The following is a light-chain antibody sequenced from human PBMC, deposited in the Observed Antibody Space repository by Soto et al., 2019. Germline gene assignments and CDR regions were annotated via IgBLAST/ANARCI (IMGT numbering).Light chain of an antibody. CDR2: DVN. V-gene: IGLV2-14*01. CDR1: TNDVGGYSY. CDR3: SSYTDSNTRVL. Sequence: QSALTQPASVSGSPGQSITISCTGATNDVGGYSYVSWYQQHPGKAPKLMIYDVNNRPSGVSNRFSGSKSGNTASLTISGLQADDEADYYCSSYTDSNTRVLFGGGTKLTVL. J-gene: IGLJ2*01.